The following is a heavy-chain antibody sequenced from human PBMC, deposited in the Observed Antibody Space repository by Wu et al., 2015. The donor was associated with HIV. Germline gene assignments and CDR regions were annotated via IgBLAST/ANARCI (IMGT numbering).Heavy chain of an antibody. V-gene: IGHV1-8*01. CDR1: GYTFTSYD. Sequence: QVQLVQSGAEVKKPGASVKVSCKASGYTFTSYDINWVRQATGQGLEWMGWMNPNSGNTGYAQKFQGRVTMTRNTSISTAYMELSSLRSEDTAVYYCARDGRGYYYDSSGYYFLYWGQGTLVSVSS. CDR2: MNPNSGNT. CDR3: ARDGRGYYYDSSGYYFLY. J-gene: IGHJ4*02. D-gene: IGHD3-22*01.